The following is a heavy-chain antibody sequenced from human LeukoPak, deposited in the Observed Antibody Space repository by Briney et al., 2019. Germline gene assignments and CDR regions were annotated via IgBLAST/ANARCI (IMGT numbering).Heavy chain of an antibody. CDR2: IIPIFGST. D-gene: IGHD3-9*01. V-gene: IGHV1-69*01. CDR3: ARGKYDVLTGLLYY. CDR1: GGTFSSYA. Sequence: SVKVSCKASGGTFSSYAISWVRQAPGQGLEWMGGIIPIFGSTNYAQKFQGRVTITADESTNTAYMGLTSLTSEDTAVYYCARGKYDVLTGLLYYWGQGSLVTVSS. J-gene: IGHJ4*02.